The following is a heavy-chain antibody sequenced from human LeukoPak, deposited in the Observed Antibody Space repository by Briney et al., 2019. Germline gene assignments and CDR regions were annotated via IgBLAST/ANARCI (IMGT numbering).Heavy chain of an antibody. Sequence: SEILSLTCTVSGGSISSSSYYWGWIRQPPGKGLEWIGSIYYSGSTYYNPSLKSRVTISVDTSKNQFSLKLSSVTAADTAVYYCASQDTIFGVVTPGYYYYMDVWGKGTTVTVSS. CDR1: GGSISSSSYY. CDR2: IYYSGST. D-gene: IGHD3-3*01. J-gene: IGHJ6*03. V-gene: IGHV4-39*01. CDR3: ASQDTIFGVVTPGYYYYMDV.